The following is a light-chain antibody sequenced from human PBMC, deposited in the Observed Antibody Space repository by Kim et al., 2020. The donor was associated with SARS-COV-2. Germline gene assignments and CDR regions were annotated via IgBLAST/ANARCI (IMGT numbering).Light chain of an antibody. Sequence: DIVLTQSPGTLSLSPGDRATLSCRASQSVTSDYLAWYQQRPGQAPRLLIYGATTRATGIPDRFSGSGSGKDFTLTISRLEPEDFAVYFCHQYSRSPWTFGQGTKVDIK. CDR2: GAT. J-gene: IGKJ1*01. CDR3: HQYSRSPWT. CDR1: QSVTSDY. V-gene: IGKV3-20*01.